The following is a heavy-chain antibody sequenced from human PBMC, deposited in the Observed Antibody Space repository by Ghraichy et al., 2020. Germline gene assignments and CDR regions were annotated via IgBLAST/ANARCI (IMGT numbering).Heavy chain of an antibody. D-gene: IGHD6-6*01. J-gene: IGHJ4*02. Sequence: GGSLRLSCAASGFTFSSYGMSWVRQAPGKGLEWVSAIIGNGGSTFYADSLKGRFTISRDNSKNTLYLQMNSLRVEDTAVYYCAKGARGSGAVRRGVDSWGQGTLVTVSS. CDR1: GFTFSSYG. CDR2: IIGNGGST. CDR3: AKGARGSGAVRRGVDS. V-gene: IGHV3-23*01.